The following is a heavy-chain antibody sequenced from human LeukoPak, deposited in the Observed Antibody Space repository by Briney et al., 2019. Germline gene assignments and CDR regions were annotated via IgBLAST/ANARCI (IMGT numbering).Heavy chain of an antibody. J-gene: IGHJ4*02. V-gene: IGHV3-33*01. D-gene: IGHD3-16*02. CDR1: GFTFSSYG. Sequence: GRSLRLSCAASGFTFSSYGMHGVRQAPGKGVEWVAVIWYGGSNKYYADSVKGRFTISRDNSKITLYLQMNSLRAEDTAVYYCAREVVSLGDLSLPDYWGQGTLVTVSS. CDR3: AREVVSLGDLSLPDY. CDR2: IWYGGSNK.